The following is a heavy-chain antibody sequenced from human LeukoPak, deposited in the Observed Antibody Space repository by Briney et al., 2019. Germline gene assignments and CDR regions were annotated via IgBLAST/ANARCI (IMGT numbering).Heavy chain of an antibody. Sequence: PSETLSLTCAVYGGSFSGYYWSWIRQPPGKELEWIGEINHSGSTNYNPSLKSRVTISVDKSKNQFSLRLSSVTAADTAVYYCAGAYCGGDCYSGRTFDIWGQGTMVTVSS. CDR3: AGAYCGGDCYSGRTFDI. CDR1: GGSFSGYY. J-gene: IGHJ3*02. D-gene: IGHD2-21*02. CDR2: INHSGST. V-gene: IGHV4-34*01.